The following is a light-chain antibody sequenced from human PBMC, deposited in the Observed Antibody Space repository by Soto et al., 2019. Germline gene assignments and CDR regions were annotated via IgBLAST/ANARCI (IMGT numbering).Light chain of an antibody. J-gene: IGKJ5*01. V-gene: IGKV3-20*01. CDR1: QSVSSNY. CDR3: QQYGNSPFT. Sequence: EIVLTQSPGTLSLSPGERATLSCRASQSVSSNYLAWFQQKPGQTPRLLIYSVSSRATGIPDRFSGSESGTDFTLTISRLEPEDFVVYYCQQYGNSPFTFGQGTRLEI. CDR2: SVS.